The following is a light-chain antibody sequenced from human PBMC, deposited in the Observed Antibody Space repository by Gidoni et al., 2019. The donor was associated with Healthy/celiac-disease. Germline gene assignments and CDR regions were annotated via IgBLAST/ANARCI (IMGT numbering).Light chain of an antibody. Sequence: AIQLTQSPSSLSASVGDSVTITCRASQGISNALAWYQQKPGKAPKVLIYDASRLESGVPSRISGSGSGTDFTLTISSLQPEDFATYYCQQFNNYPVTFGPGTKVDIK. CDR1: QGISNA. J-gene: IGKJ3*01. CDR2: DAS. CDR3: QQFNNYPVT. V-gene: IGKV1D-13*01.